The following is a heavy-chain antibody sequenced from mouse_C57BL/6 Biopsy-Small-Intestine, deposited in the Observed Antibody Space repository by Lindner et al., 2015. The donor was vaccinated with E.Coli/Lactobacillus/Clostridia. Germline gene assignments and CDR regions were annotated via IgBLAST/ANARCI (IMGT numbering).Heavy chain of an antibody. J-gene: IGHJ4*01. Sequence: VQLQESGPGLVKPSQTVFLTCTVTGISITTGDYRWSWIRQFPGNKLEWIGYIYYSGTITYNPSLTSRTTITRDTPKNQFFLEMNSLTAEDTATYYCARDYGNYYAMDYWGQGTSVTVSS. CDR3: ARDYGNYYAMDY. D-gene: IGHD2-1*01. CDR2: IYYSGTI. CDR1: GISITTGDYR. V-gene: IGHV3-5*01.